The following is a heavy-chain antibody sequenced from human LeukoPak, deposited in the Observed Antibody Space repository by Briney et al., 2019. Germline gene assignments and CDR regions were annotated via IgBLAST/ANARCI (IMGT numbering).Heavy chain of an antibody. J-gene: IGHJ4*02. D-gene: IGHD3-3*01. CDR2: ISSSSSYI. Sequence: PGGSLRLSCAASGSTFSSYSMNWVRQAPGKGLEWVSSISSSSSYIYYADSVKGRFTISRDNAKNSLYLQMNSLRAEDTAVYYCARGELRFLEWLLSFLDYWGQGTLVTVSS. V-gene: IGHV3-21*01. CDR1: GSTFSSYS. CDR3: ARGELRFLEWLLSFLDY.